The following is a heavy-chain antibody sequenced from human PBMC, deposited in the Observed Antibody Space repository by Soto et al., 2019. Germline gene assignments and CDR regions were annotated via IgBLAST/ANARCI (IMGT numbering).Heavy chain of an antibody. D-gene: IGHD2-15*01. Sequence: GGSLRLSCAASGFTFSSYAMHWVRQAPGKGLEWVAVISYDGSNKYYADSVKGRFTISRDNSKNTLYLQMNSLRAEDTAVYYCARVPVLAGTNNYYGMDVWGQGTTVTAP. J-gene: IGHJ6*02. CDR3: ARVPVLAGTNNYYGMDV. CDR1: GFTFSSYA. CDR2: ISYDGSNK. V-gene: IGHV3-30-3*01.